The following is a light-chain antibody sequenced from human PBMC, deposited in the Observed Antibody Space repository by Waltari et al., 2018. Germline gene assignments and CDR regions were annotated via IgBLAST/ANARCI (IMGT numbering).Light chain of an antibody. J-gene: IGKJ2*01. CDR3: QQYNSDSPYT. V-gene: IGKV1-5*03. Sequence: DIQMTQSPSTLSASVGDRVTISCWASQSVTNKLACYQQKPGKAPKLLISQASSLESGVPPRFSGSGSGTGFTLTISSLQPDDFATYYCQQYNSDSPYTFGQGTKLEIK. CDR2: QAS. CDR1: QSVTNK.